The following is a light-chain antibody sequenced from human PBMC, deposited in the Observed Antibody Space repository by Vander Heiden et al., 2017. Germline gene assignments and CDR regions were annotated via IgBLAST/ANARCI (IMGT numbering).Light chain of an antibody. V-gene: IGLV3-25*03. CDR3: QSADSSGTGV. CDR1: ALPKQY. CDR2: KDS. J-gene: IGLJ3*02. Sequence: SYELTQPPSGSVSPGPTARITCSGDALPKQYAYWYQQKQGQAPVLVIYKDSERHSGIPERCSGSSSGNTVTLTISGVQAEDEADYYCQSADSSGTGVFGGGTKMTVL.